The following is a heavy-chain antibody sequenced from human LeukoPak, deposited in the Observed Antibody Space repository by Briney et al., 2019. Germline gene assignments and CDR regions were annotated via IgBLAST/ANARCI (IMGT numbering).Heavy chain of an antibody. J-gene: IGHJ3*02. D-gene: IGHD2-21*01. V-gene: IGHV3-21*01. CDR3: ARDDSSTARGAFDI. CDR1: GFTFSSYS. CDR2: ISSSSSYI. Sequence: PGGSLRLSCAASGFTFSSYSMNWVRQAPGKGLEWVSSISSSSSYIYYADSVKGRFTISRDNAKNSLYLQMNSLRAEDTAVYYCARDDSSTARGAFDIWGQGTMVTVSS.